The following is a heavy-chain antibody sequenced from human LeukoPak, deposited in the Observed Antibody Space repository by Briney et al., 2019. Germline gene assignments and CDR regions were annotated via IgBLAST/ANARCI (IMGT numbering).Heavy chain of an antibody. CDR2: ISGSGGST. D-gene: IGHD1-26*01. CDR3: AKVIRSGELLGAYYYYGMDV. J-gene: IGHJ6*02. V-gene: IGHV3-23*01. Sequence: GGSLRLSCAASGFTFSSYAMSWVRQAPGKGLEWVSAISGSGGSTYYADSVKGRFTISRDNSKNTLYLQMNSLRAEDTAVYYCAKVIRSGELLGAYYYYGMDVWGQGTTVTVSS. CDR1: GFTFSSYA.